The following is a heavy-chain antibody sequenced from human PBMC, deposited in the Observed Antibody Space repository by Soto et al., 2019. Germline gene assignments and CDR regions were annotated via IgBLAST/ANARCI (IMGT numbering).Heavy chain of an antibody. V-gene: IGHV3-30*18. D-gene: IGHD6-19*01. CDR3: AKDRSYSSGWYLYYYYGMDV. Sequence: QVPLVESGGGVVQPGRSLRLSCAASGFTFSSYGMHWVRQAPGKGLEWVAVISYDGSNKYYADSVKGRFTISRDNSKNTLYLKMNSLRAEDTAVYYCAKDRSYSSGWYLYYYYGMDVWGQGTTVTVSS. CDR2: ISYDGSNK. CDR1: GFTFSSYG. J-gene: IGHJ6*02.